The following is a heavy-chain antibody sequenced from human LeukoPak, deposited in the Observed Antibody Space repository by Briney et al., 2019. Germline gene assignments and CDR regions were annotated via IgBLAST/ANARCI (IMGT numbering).Heavy chain of an antibody. CDR1: GGSFSGYY. Sequence: SETLSLTCAVYGGSFSGYYWSWIRQPPGKGLEWIGEINHSGSTNYNPSLKSRVTISVDTSKNQFSLKLSSVTAADTAVYYCARVEWELLRAFDIWGQGTMVTVSS. D-gene: IGHD1-26*01. CDR3: ARVEWELLRAFDI. J-gene: IGHJ3*02. V-gene: IGHV4-34*01. CDR2: INHSGST.